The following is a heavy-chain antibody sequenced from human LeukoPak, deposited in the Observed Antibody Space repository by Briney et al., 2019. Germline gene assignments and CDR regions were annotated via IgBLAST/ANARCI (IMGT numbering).Heavy chain of an antibody. CDR3: ARLGKQQLVRGYYYYMDV. J-gene: IGHJ6*03. CDR1: GFTFSSYW. D-gene: IGHD6-13*01. Sequence: GGSLRLSCAASGFTFSSYWMSWVRQAPGKGLEWVANIKQDGSEKYYVDSVKGRFTISRDNAKNSLYLQMNSLRAEDTAVYYCARLGKQQLVRGYYYYMDVWGKGTTVTISS. CDR2: IKQDGSEK. V-gene: IGHV3-7*03.